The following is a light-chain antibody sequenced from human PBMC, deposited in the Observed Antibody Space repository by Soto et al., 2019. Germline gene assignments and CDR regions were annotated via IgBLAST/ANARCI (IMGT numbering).Light chain of an antibody. Sequence: QSALTQPASVSGSPGQSITISCTGTSSDVGGYNYVSWYQQHPGKAPKLMIYDVSSRPSGVSNRFSGSKSANTASLTISGLQAEDEADYYCSSYTSSSTPVVFGGGTKVTVL. CDR2: DVS. V-gene: IGLV2-14*01. CDR3: SSYTSSSTPVV. CDR1: SSDVGGYNY. J-gene: IGLJ2*01.